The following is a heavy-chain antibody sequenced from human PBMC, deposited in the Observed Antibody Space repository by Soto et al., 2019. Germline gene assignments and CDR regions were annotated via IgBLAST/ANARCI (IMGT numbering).Heavy chain of an antibody. CDR3: ARDLYYDSSGYSPLYYYGMDV. CDR1: GGTFSSYA. J-gene: IGHJ6*02. Sequence: GASVKVSCKASGGTFSSYAISWVRQAPGQGLEWMGGIIPIFGTANYAQKFQGRVTITADESTSTAYMELSSLRSEDTAVYYCARDLYYDSSGYSPLYYYGMDVWGQGTTVTVS. V-gene: IGHV1-69*13. CDR2: IIPIFGTA. D-gene: IGHD3-22*01.